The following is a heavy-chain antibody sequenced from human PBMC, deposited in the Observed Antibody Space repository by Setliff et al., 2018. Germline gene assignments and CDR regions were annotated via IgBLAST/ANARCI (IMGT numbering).Heavy chain of an antibody. Sequence: SETLSLTCTVSGYSISSGYYWGWIRQPPGKGLEWIGCVYYSGSTYYNPSLKSRVTISLDTSKNQFSLKLTSVTAADTAVYYCASGLNWLSSTEFDYWGQGTLVTVSS. V-gene: IGHV4-38-2*02. J-gene: IGHJ4*02. D-gene: IGHD1-20*01. CDR3: ASGLNWLSSTEFDY. CDR2: VYYSGST. CDR1: GYSISSGYY.